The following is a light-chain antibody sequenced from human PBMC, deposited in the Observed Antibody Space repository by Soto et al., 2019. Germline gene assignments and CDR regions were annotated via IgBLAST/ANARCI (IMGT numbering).Light chain of an antibody. J-gene: IGKJ1*01. Sequence: EVVLTQAPGTLSLSPGEIATLSCRASQSGSSSYVAWYQQKPGQAPRLLIYGASSSATGIPDRFSGSGYGTDFTLIISRLEPEDFAVYYCQQYGSSPRTFGQGTKVGI. CDR1: QSGSSSY. CDR3: QQYGSSPRT. V-gene: IGKV3-20*01. CDR2: GAS.